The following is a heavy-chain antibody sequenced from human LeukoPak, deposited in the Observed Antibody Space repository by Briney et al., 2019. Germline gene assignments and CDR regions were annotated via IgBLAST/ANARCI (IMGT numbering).Heavy chain of an antibody. CDR1: GGSISSYY. CDR3: ARDLGYCSSTSCQRPEFYYYGMDV. D-gene: IGHD2-2*01. J-gene: IGHJ6*02. Sequence: PSETLSLTCTVSGGSISSYYWSWIRQPPGKGLEWIGYIYYSGSTNYNPSLKSRVTISVDTSKNQFSLKLSSATAADTAVYYCARDLGYCSSTSCQRPEFYYYGMDVWGQGTTVTVSS. V-gene: IGHV4-59*01. CDR2: IYYSGST.